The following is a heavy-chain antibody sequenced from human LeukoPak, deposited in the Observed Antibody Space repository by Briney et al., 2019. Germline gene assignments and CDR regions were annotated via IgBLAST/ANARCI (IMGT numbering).Heavy chain of an antibody. CDR2: INPNSGGT. V-gene: IGHV1-2*02. CDR1: GYTFTGYY. D-gene: IGHD3-3*01. CDR3: ARVARYDFWSGYSVWFDP. Sequence: ASVKVSCKASGYTFTGYYMHWVRQAPGQGLEWMGWINPNSGGTNYAQKFQGRVTMTRDMSTSTVYMELSSLRSEDTAVYYCARVARYDFWSGYSVWFDPWGQGTLVTVSS. J-gene: IGHJ5*02.